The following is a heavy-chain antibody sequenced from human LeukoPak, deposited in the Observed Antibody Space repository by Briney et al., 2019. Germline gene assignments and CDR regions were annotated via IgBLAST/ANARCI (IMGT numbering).Heavy chain of an antibody. CDR1: GVSISSSRYY. D-gene: IGHD1-26*01. V-gene: IGHV4-39*01. CDR2: VYYTNNS. Sequence: SETLSLTCTVSGVSISSSRYYWGWLRQPPGKALEWIGDVYYTNNSDYNPSLKSRVTISVDTPNNQFSLQLSSVAAADTAVYYCARRGAHNWYDPWGQGTLVTVSS. J-gene: IGHJ5*02. CDR3: ARRGAHNWYDP.